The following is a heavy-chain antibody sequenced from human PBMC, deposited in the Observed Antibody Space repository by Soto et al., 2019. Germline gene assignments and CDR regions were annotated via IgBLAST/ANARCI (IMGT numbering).Heavy chain of an antibody. CDR3: ASDKGYCSGGSCYFDY. J-gene: IGHJ4*02. Sequence: QVQLVQSGAEVKKPGSSVKVSCKASGGTFSSYAISWVRQAPGQGLEWMGGIIPIFGTANYAQKFQGRVTITADASTSTAYMELSSLISEDTALDYCASDKGYCSGGSCYFDYWGQGTLVTVSS. V-gene: IGHV1-69*01. CDR2: IIPIFGTA. D-gene: IGHD2-15*01. CDR1: GGTFSSYA.